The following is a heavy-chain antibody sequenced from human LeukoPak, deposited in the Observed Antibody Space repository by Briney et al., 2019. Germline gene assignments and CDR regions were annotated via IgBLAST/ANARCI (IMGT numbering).Heavy chain of an antibody. CDR3: ARLLPRRRWGCSSTSSPWYFDY. D-gene: IGHD2-2*01. J-gene: IGHJ4*02. CDR1: GGSFSGYY. Sequence: PSETLSLTCAVYGGSFSGYYWSWIRQPPGKGLEWIGEINHSGSTNYNPSLKSRVTISVDTSKNQFSLKLSSVTAADTAVYYCARLLPRRRWGCSSTSSPWYFDYWGQGTLVTVSS. V-gene: IGHV4-34*01. CDR2: INHSGST.